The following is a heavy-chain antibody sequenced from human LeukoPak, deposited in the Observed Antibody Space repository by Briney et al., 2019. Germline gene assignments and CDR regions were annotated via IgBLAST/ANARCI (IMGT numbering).Heavy chain of an antibody. Sequence: PGGSLRLSCAASGFTFSSYWMHWVRHAPGKGLVWVSRINSDGSSTSYADSVKGRFTISRDNAKNTLYLQMNSLRAEDTAVYYCAREQKVITFGGVIGPWGQGTLVTVSS. V-gene: IGHV3-74*01. CDR1: GFTFSSYW. D-gene: IGHD3-16*01. J-gene: IGHJ5*02. CDR2: INSDGSST. CDR3: AREQKVITFGGVIGP.